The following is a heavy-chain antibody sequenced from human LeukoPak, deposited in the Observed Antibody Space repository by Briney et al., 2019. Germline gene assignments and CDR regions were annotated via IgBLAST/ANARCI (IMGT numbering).Heavy chain of an antibody. CDR1: GGSISSGGYS. J-gene: IGHJ4*02. V-gene: IGHV4-30-2*01. D-gene: IGHD4-17*01. CDR2: IYHSGST. CDR3: ARETPYGDYVDYFDY. Sequence: SQTLSLTCAVSGGSISSGGYSWSWIRQPPGKGLEWIGYIYHSGSTYYNPSLKSRVTISVDRSKNQFSLKLSSVTAADTAVYYCARETPYGDYVDYFDYWGQGTLVTVSS.